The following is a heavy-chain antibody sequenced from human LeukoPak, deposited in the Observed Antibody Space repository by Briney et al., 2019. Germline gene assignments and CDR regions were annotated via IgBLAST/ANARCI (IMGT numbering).Heavy chain of an antibody. CDR1: GGSISSYY. CDR3: ARDRGLTKCGGVGFDY. Sequence: PSETLSLTCTVSGGSISSYYWSWIRQPPGKGLEWIGYIYYSGSTNYNPSLKSRVTISVDTSKNQFSLKLSSVTAADTAVYYCARDRGLTKCGGVGFDYWGQGTLVTVSS. V-gene: IGHV4-59*01. CDR2: IYYSGST. J-gene: IGHJ4*02. D-gene: IGHD3-10*02.